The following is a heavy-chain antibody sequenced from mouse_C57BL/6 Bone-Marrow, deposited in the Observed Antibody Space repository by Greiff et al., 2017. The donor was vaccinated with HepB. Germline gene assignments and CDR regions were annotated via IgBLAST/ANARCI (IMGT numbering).Heavy chain of an antibody. V-gene: IGHV1-26*01. CDR1: GYTLTDYY. Sequence: EVQLQQSGPELVKPGASVKISCKASGYTLTDYYMNWVKQSHGKSLEWIGDINPNNGGTSYNQKFKGKATLTVDKSSSTAYMELRSLTSEDSAVYYCARKIYYGSSYSDYFDYWGQGTTLTVSS. J-gene: IGHJ2*01. D-gene: IGHD1-1*01. CDR2: INPNNGGT. CDR3: ARKIYYGSSYSDYFDY.